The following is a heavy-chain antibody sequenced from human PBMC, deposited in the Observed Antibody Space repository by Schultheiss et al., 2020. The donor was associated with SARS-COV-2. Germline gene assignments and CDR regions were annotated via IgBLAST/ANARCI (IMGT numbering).Heavy chain of an antibody. D-gene: IGHD2-21*01. CDR3: AKDTGPYSSYYGMDV. CDR1: GFTFSSYS. CDR2: IYSGGST. J-gene: IGHJ6*02. V-gene: IGHV3-23*03. Sequence: GGSLRLSCAASGFTFSSYSMSWVRQAPGKGLEWVSVIYSGGSTYYADSAKGRFTISRDNSKNTLYLQMNSLRAEDTAVYYCAKDTGPYSSYYGMDVWGQGTTVTVSS.